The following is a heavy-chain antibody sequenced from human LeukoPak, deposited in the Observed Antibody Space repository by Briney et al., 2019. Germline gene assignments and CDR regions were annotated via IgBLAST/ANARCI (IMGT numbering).Heavy chain of an antibody. D-gene: IGHD6-13*01. CDR3: ARLTDRSIAAAGGTSDY. J-gene: IGHJ4*02. CDR1: GGSISSSSYY. CDR2: NYYSGST. Sequence: SETLSLTCTVSGGSISSSSYYWGWIRQPPGKGLEWIGSNYYSGSTYYNPSLKSRVTISVDTSKNQFSLKLSSVTAADTAVYYCARLTDRSIAAAGGTSDYWGQGTLVTVSS. V-gene: IGHV4-39*01.